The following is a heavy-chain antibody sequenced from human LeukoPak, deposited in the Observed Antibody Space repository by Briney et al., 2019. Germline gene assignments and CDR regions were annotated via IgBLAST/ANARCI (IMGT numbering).Heavy chain of an antibody. CDR2: IWYDGSNK. D-gene: IGHD2-2*01. CDR3: ASDTVVVPAAISYYFDY. J-gene: IGHJ4*02. V-gene: IGHV3-33*01. CDR1: GFTFSSYG. Sequence: GRSLRLSCAASGFTFSSYGMHWVRQAPGKGLEWVAVIWYDGSNKYYADSVKGRFTISRDNSKNTLYLQMNSLRAEDTAVYYCASDTVVVPAAISYYFDYWGQGTLVTVSS.